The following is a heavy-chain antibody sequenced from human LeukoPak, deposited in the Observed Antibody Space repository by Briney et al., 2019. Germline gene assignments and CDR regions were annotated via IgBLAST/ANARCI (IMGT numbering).Heavy chain of an antibody. CDR2: ISSSSYI. CDR3: ARDRESCSWFDY. Sequence: GGSLRLSCAASGFTFSSYSMNWVRQAPGKGLEWVSSISSSSYIYYADSVKGRFTISRDNAKNSLYLQMKSLRAEDTAVYYCARDRESCSWFDYWGQGTLVTVSS. D-gene: IGHD6-13*01. V-gene: IGHV3-21*01. J-gene: IGHJ4*02. CDR1: GFTFSSYS.